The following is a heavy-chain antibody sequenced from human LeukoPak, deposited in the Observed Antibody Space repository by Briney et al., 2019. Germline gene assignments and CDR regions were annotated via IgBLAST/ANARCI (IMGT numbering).Heavy chain of an antibody. J-gene: IGHJ3*02. V-gene: IGHV1-69*05. CDR1: GGTCSSYA. Sequence: GDSVKVSCEAYGGTCSSYAISWVRQAPGQGLEWMGGIIPIFGTANYAQKFQGRVTITTDESTSTAYMELSSLRSEDTAVYYCARGGISLGAFDIWGQGTMVTVSS. CDR3: ARGGISLGAFDI. CDR2: IIPIFGTA. D-gene: IGHD1-14*01.